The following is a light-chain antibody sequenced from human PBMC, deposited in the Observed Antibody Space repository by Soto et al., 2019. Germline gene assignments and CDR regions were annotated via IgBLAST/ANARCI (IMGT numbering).Light chain of an antibody. J-gene: IGLJ2*01. CDR2: ENS. Sequence: QSVLTQPPSMSAAPGQKVTISCSGSSSNIGNNCVSWYQQLPGTAPKLLIYENSKRPSGIPDRFSGSKSGTSATLGITGLQTGDEADYYCGAWDSSLSTVVFGGGTKLTVL. V-gene: IGLV1-51*02. CDR1: SSNIGNNC. CDR3: GAWDSSLSTVV.